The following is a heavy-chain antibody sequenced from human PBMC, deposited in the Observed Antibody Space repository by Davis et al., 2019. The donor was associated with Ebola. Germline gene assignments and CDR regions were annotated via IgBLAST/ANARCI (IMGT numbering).Heavy chain of an antibody. J-gene: IGHJ4*02. CDR1: GFTFSSYA. CDR3: AKDSSSPSLAALLDY. Sequence: GESLKISCAASGFTFSSYAMSWVRQAPGKGLEWVSAISGSGGSTYYADSVKGRFTISRDNSKNTLYLQMNSLRAEDTAVYYCAKDSSSPSLAALLDYWGQGTLVTVSS. CDR2: ISGSGGST. V-gene: IGHV3-23*01. D-gene: IGHD6-6*01.